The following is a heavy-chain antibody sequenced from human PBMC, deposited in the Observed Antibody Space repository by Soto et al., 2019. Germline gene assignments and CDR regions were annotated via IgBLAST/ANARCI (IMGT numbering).Heavy chain of an antibody. V-gene: IGHV3-30*03. D-gene: IGHD4-17*01. CDR3: ARDLGSSASVSDPDC. CDR2: ISSEGRYT. CDR1: GFTFNNYG. Sequence: QVQLVESGGGVVQPGKSLRLSCVGSGFTFNNYGIHWVRQAPGKGLEWVAVISSEGRYTSSGDSVQGRFTISRDNSKNTVDPQMNSVREEDTGVDFCARDLGSSASVSDPDCWGQGALVTVSS. J-gene: IGHJ4*02.